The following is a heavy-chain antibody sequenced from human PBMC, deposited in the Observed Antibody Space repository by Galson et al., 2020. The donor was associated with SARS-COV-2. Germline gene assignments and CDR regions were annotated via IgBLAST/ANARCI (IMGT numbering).Heavy chain of an antibody. D-gene: IGHD3-3*01. Sequence: QLGESPKTSCSTSGITFNDYYMNWLRQAPGKGPEWVAVISYDGSNKYYADSVKGRFTIPRDNSKNTLYLQMNSLKAEDMAVYYCAKDSLAYDCSYFDYWGQGTLVTVSS. CDR3: AKDSLAYDCSYFDY. CDR1: GITFNDYY. V-gene: IGHV3-30*18. CDR2: ISYDGSNK. J-gene: IGHJ4*02.